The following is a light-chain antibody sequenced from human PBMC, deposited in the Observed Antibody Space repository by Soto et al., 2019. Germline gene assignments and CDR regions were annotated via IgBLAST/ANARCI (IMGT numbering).Light chain of an antibody. CDR1: SSNIGTNS. CDR3: AAWDDSLNGMT. Sequence: QSVLTQPPSASGTPGQRVTISCSGSSSNIGTNSVYWYHQLPGTAPKLLMYTNNQRPSGVPDRFSGSKSGTSASLAISGLRSEDAADYYCAAWDDSLNGMTFGGGTKVTVL. V-gene: IGLV1-47*02. CDR2: TNN. J-gene: IGLJ2*01.